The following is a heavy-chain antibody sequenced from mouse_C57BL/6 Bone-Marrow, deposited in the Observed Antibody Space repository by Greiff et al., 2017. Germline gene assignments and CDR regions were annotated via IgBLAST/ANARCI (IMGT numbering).Heavy chain of an antibody. D-gene: IGHD1-1*01. V-gene: IGHV1-9*01. CDR1: GYTFTGSW. CDR3: ARRYYGSRNWYFDV. J-gene: IGHJ1*03. CDR2: ILTGSGST. Sequence: VQLQQSGAELMKPGASVQLSCKATGYTFTGSWIEWVKQRPGHGLEWIGAILTGSGSTNYHEQFKGQATFTADTSSNTAYMQLSSLTTEDSAIXYCARRYYGSRNWYFDVWGTGTTVTVSS.